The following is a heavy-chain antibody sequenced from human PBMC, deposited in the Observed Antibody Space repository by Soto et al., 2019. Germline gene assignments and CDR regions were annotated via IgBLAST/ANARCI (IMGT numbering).Heavy chain of an antibody. CDR1: GFTFSSYS. D-gene: IGHD6-13*01. CDR3: ARVRIAAAGGLWFDP. Sequence: GGSLRLSCAASGFTFSSYSMNWVRQAPGKGLEWVSYISSSSSTIYYADSVKGRFTISRDNAKNSLYLKMNRLGAEDTAVYYCARVRIAAAGGLWFDPWGQGTLVTVSS. V-gene: IGHV3-48*01. CDR2: ISSSSSTI. J-gene: IGHJ5*02.